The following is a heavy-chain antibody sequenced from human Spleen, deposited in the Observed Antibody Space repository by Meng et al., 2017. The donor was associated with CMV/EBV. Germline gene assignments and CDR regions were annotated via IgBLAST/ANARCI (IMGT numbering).Heavy chain of an antibody. CDR3: ARGDTDYDFWSGYPHNSLFDY. Sequence: AMHWVRQAPGKGLQWLAVISFDGSKQRHADPVKGRFTISRDNSRNTLYLQMNSLRPEDTAVYYCARGDTDYDFWSGYPHNSLFDYWGQGTVVTVSS. J-gene: IGHJ4*02. V-gene: IGHV3-30-3*01. CDR1: A. D-gene: IGHD3-3*01. CDR2: ISFDGSKQ.